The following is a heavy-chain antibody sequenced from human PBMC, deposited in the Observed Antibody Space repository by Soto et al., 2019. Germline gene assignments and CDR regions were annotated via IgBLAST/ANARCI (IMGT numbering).Heavy chain of an antibody. CDR1: GGSISSYF. Sequence: SGTLSLTCTVSGGSISSYFWSWIRQPQGKGLEWIGYIYYSGSTYYNPSLKSRVTISVDTSKNQFSLKLNSVTAADTAVYYCASRHSSPYFDYWGQGTLVTVSS. CDR2: IYYSGST. J-gene: IGHJ4*02. CDR3: ASRHSSPYFDY. D-gene: IGHD6-13*01. V-gene: IGHV4-59*08.